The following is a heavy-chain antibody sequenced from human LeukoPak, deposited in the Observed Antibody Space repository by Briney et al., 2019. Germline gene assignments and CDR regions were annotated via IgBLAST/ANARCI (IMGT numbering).Heavy chain of an antibody. J-gene: IGHJ4*02. CDR3: ASGRWLQAFDY. V-gene: IGHV4-59*11. Sequence: SETLSLTCTVSGGSISRHYWSWLRQPPGKGLEWIGYIYYSGSTNYNPSLKSRVTISVDTSKSQFSLKLSSVTAADTAVYYCASGRWLQAFDYWGQGTLVTVSS. CDR2: IYYSGST. CDR1: GGSISRHY. D-gene: IGHD5-24*01.